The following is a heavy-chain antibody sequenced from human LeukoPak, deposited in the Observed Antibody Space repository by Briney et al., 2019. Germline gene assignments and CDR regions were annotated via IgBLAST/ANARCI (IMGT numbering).Heavy chain of an antibody. CDR1: GYSFTSSW. CDR2: ICPDDSDT. Sequence: AGESLKISCKGSGYSFTSSWIGWVRQMPGKGLEWMGIICPDDSDTRYSPSFQGLVTISVDKSISTAYLQWSSLEASDTAMYYCARPYCGGDCPWGQGPLVTVSS. D-gene: IGHD2-21*02. J-gene: IGHJ5*02. CDR3: ARPYCGGDCP. V-gene: IGHV5-51*01.